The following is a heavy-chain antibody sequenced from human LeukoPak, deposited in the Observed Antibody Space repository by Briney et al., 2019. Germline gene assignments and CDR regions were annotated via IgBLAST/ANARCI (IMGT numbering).Heavy chain of an antibody. Sequence: GRSLRLSCAASGFTFSSYGMHWVRQAPGKGLEWVSVISGSGGSTYYADSVKGRFTISRDNSKNTLYLQMNSLRAEDTAVYYCAGETRDGYNPFDYWGQGTLVTVSS. CDR1: GFTFSSYG. CDR3: AGETRDGYNPFDY. V-gene: IGHV3-23*01. J-gene: IGHJ4*02. CDR2: ISGSGGST. D-gene: IGHD5-24*01.